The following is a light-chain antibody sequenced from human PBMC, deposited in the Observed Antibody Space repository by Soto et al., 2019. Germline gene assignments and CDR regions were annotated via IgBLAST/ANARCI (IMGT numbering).Light chain of an antibody. J-gene: IGKJ1*01. CDR3: QQYNSYSPT. Sequence: EIVLPQSPGTLSLSPGERATLSCRASQSVSSSYLAWYQQKPGQAPRLLIYGAFSRATGIPDRFSGGGSGTDFTLTISSLQPDDFATYYCQQYNSYSPTFGQGTKVDIK. CDR2: GAF. V-gene: IGKV3-20*01. CDR1: QSVSSSY.